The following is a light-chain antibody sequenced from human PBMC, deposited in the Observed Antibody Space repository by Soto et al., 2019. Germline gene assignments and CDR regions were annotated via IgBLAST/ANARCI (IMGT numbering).Light chain of an antibody. CDR1: QSVSSY. Sequence: EIVLTQSPATLSLSPGERATLSCRASQSVSSYLAWYKQKPGQAPRLLIYDASNRATGIPARFSGSGSGTDFTLTISSLEPEDFAVYSCQQRSNWPPGLTFGGGTKVEIK. V-gene: IGKV3-11*01. CDR2: DAS. J-gene: IGKJ4*01. CDR3: QQRSNWPPGLT.